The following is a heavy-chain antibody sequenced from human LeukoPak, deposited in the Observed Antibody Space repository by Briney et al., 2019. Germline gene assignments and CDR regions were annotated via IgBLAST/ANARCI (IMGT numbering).Heavy chain of an antibody. J-gene: IGHJ5*02. V-gene: IGHV4-4*07. D-gene: IGHD1-26*01. CDR2: IYTSGST. CDR3: ARSVFGGGSYSFDP. Sequence: ASETLSLTCTVSGGSISSYYWSWIRQPAGKGLEWIGRIYTSGSTNYNPSLKSRVTMSVDTSKNQFSLKLSSVTAADTAVYYCARSVFGGGSYSFDPWGQGTLVTVSS. CDR1: GGSISSYY.